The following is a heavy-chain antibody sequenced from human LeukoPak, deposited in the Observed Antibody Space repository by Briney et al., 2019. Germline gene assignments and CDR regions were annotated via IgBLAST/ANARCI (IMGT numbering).Heavy chain of an antibody. CDR2: INPDGAVK. CDR1: GFTFSSYS. Sequence: QPGGSLRLSCAASGFTFSSYSMNWVRQAPGKGLEWVASINPDGAVKYHAHSLKGRFTISRDNAENSLYLQMNSLRAEDTALYYCARDFAYSRLDSWGQGTLVTVSS. CDR3: ARDFAYSRLDS. V-gene: IGHV3-7*03. D-gene: IGHD6-13*01. J-gene: IGHJ4*02.